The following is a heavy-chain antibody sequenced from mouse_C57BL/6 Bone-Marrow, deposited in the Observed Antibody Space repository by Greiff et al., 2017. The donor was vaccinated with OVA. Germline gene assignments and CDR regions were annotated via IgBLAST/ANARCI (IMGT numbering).Heavy chain of an antibody. CDR2: ISDGGSYT. J-gene: IGHJ2*01. CDR1: GFTFSSYA. Sequence: EVQRVESGGGLVKPGGSLKLSCAASGFTFSSYAMSWVRQTPEKRLEWVATISDGGSYTYYPDNVKGRFTISRDNAKNNLYLQMSHLKSEDTAMYYCARENGAQATFDYWGQGTTLTVSS. D-gene: IGHD3-2*02. V-gene: IGHV5-4*01. CDR3: ARENGAQATFDY.